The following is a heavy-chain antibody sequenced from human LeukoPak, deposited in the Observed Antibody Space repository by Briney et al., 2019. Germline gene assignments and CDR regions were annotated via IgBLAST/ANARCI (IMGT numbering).Heavy chain of an antibody. CDR1: GFTFSSYA. CDR2: ISSGRSVM. CDR3: AGGVYGYNAFDY. J-gene: IGHJ4*02. V-gene: IGHV3-48*02. Sequence: PGGSLRLSCAAPGFTFSSYAVSWVRQAPGKGLEWVSHISSGRSVMNYADSVKGRFTISRDNGKNSVYLQMNSLRDEDTAVYYCAGGVYGYNAFDYWGQGTLVSVSS. D-gene: IGHD5/OR15-5a*01.